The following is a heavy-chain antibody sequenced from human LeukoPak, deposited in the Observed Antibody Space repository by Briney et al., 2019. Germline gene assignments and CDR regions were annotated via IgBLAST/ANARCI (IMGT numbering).Heavy chain of an antibody. V-gene: IGHV3-20*04. Sequence: GGSLRLSCAASGFTFDDYGMSWVRQAPGKGLEWVSGINWNGGSTGYADSVKGRFTISRDNSKNTLYLQMNSLTVEDTAIYYCAKATGTLGNWGQGTLVTVSS. D-gene: IGHD1-1*01. CDR3: AKATGTLGN. J-gene: IGHJ4*02. CDR1: GFTFDDYG. CDR2: INWNGGST.